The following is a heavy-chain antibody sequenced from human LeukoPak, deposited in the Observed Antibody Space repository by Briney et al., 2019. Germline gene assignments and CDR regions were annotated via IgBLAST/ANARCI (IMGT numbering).Heavy chain of an antibody. J-gene: IGHJ4*02. V-gene: IGHV3-23*01. CDR2: ISGSGTGT. D-gene: IGHD1-7*01. Sequence: GGSLRLSCAASGFTFSSSAMSWVRQAPGKGLYWVSAISGSGTGTYYADSVKGRFTISRDNSKNTLYLQMNSLRAEDTAVYYCAKEGGTGTRLDYWGPGTLVTVSS. CDR3: AKEGGTGTRLDY. CDR1: GFTFSSSA.